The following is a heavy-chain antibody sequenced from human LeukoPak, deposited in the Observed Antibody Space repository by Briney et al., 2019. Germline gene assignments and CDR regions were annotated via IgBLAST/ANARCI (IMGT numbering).Heavy chain of an antibody. CDR1: GFTFSNAW. CDR2: IKSRSDAGTT. J-gene: IGHJ4*02. CDR3: TTDLGITMIRGVFVF. V-gene: IGHV3-15*01. D-gene: IGHD3-10*01. Sequence: GGSLRLSCAASGFTFSNAWMTWVRQAPGKGLEWVGRIKSRSDAGTTDYAAPVKGRFTISRDDSKNALYLQMNSLKTEDTAVYYCTTDLGITMIRGVFVFWGQGTLVTVSS.